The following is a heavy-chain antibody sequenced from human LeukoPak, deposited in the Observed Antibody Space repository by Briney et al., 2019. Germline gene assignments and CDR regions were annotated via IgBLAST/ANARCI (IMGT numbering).Heavy chain of an antibody. J-gene: IGHJ3*02. CDR3: ARDLVMAFDI. CDR1: GFTFSDYY. V-gene: IGHV3-11*01. D-gene: IGHD3-16*02. CDR2: VSSSGSTI. Sequence: PGGSRRLSCAASGFTFSDYYMSWIRQAPGKGLGWVSYVSSSGSTIYYADSVKGRFTISRDNAKNSLYLQMNSLRAEDTAVYYCARDLVMAFDIWGQGTMVTVSS.